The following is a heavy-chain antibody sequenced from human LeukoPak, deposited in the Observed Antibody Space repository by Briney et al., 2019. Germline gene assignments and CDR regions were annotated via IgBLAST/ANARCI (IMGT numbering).Heavy chain of an antibody. J-gene: IGHJ4*02. D-gene: IGHD3-3*01. CDR2: VWHDGDNR. CDR3: ARELFGAGSCPDN. V-gene: IGHV3-33*01. Sequence: GRCLRLSCIAPGFTPCSYAIHWIRPAPGKGREWGALVWHDGDNRYYADSVKGPFTLSRDTSKNTVYIQMNSLRAAATDVYSCARELFGAGSCPDNSGQGTLVTVSS. CDR1: GFTPCSYA.